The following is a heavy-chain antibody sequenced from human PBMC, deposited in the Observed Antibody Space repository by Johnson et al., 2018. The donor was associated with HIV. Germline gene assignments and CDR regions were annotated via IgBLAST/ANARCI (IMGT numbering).Heavy chain of an antibody. V-gene: IGHV3-20*04. J-gene: IGHJ3*02. CDR2: INWNGGST. CDR3: AKDRDGYTLGAFDI. D-gene: IGHD5-24*01. CDR1: GFTFNDYG. Sequence: VQLVESGGGVVRPGGSLRLSCAASGFTFNDYGMSWVRQVPGKGLEWVSGINWNGGSTGYADSVKARFSISRDNSKKTLYLQMNSLRPEDTAVYYCAKDRDGYTLGAFDIGGQGTMVTVSS.